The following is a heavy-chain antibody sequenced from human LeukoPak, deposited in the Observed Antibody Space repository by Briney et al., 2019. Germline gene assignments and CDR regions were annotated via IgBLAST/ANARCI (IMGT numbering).Heavy chain of an antibody. CDR2: MYYSGST. CDR3: ARASSWKRIAY. D-gene: IGHD6-13*01. Sequence: SETLSLTCTVSGGSISSYYWSWIRQPPGKGLEWIGNMYYSGSTNYNPSLKSRVTISGDTSKNQFSLKLSSVTAADTAVYYCARASSWKRIAYWGQGTLVTVSS. CDR1: GGSISSYY. V-gene: IGHV4-59*12. J-gene: IGHJ4*02.